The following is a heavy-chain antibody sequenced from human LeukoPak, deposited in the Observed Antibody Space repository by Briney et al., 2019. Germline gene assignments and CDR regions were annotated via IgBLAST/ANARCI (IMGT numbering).Heavy chain of an antibody. CDR2: ISSSSSYI. CDR1: GFTFSSYS. D-gene: IGHD5-12*01. J-gene: IGHJ4*02. Sequence: PGGSLGLSCAASGFTFSSYSMNWVRQAPGKGLEWVSSISSSSSYIYYADSVKGRFTISRDNAKNSLYLQMNSLRAEDTAVYYCARLYSGYDSFDYWGQGTLVTVSS. V-gene: IGHV3-21*01. CDR3: ARLYSGYDSFDY.